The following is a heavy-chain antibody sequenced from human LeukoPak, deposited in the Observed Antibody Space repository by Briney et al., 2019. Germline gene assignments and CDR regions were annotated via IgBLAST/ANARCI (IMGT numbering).Heavy chain of an antibody. D-gene: IGHD2-15*01. J-gene: IGHJ4*02. CDR3: ARGLTLDTAPAYYFDY. CDR2: INHSGST. CDR1: GGSFSGYY. V-gene: IGHV4-34*01. Sequence: SETLSLTCAVYGGSFSGYYWSWIRQPPGKGLEWIGEINHSGSTNYNPSLKSRVTISVDTSKNQFSLKLSSVTAADTAVYYCARGLTLDTAPAYYFDYWGQGTLVTVSS.